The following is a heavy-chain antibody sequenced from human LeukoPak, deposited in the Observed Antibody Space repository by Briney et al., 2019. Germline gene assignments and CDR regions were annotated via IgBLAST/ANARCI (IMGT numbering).Heavy chain of an antibody. CDR2: ISYDGSNK. Sequence: GGSLRLSCAASGFTLSHYDMQWVRQAPGKGLEWVAVISYDGSNKYHVDSVKGRFTISRDNSKNTLYLQMNSLRAEDTAVYYCARDPPYDSSVSLDYWGQGTLVTVSS. V-gene: IGHV3-30-3*01. J-gene: IGHJ4*02. D-gene: IGHD3-22*01. CDR1: GFTLSHYD. CDR3: ARDPPYDSSVSLDY.